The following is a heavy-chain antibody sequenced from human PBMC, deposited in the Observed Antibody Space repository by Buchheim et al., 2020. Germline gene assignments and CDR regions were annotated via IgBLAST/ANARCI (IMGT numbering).Heavy chain of an antibody. CDR1: GFTVSSNY. CDR3: AREVAMARTYYFDY. CDR2: IYSGGST. D-gene: IGHD5-18*01. V-gene: IGHV3-66*02. J-gene: IGHJ4*02. Sequence: EVQLVESGGGLVQPGGSLRLSCAASGFTVSSNYMSWVRQAPGKGLEWVSVIYSGGSTYYADSVKGRFTISRDHSKKTLYLQMNSLRAEDTAVYYCAREVAMARTYYFDYWGQGTL.